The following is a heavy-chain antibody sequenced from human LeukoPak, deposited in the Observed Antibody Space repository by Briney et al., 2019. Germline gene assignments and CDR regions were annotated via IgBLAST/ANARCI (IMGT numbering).Heavy chain of an antibody. CDR3: AREDYYDSSGYLDY. V-gene: IGHV4-31*03. J-gene: IGHJ4*02. D-gene: IGHD3-22*01. CDR1: GGSISSSGYY. Sequence: SQTLSLTCTVSGGSISSSGYYWSWLRQHPGKGLEWIGYIYYSGITYYNPSLKSRVTISVDTSKNQFSLKLFSVTAADTAVYYCAREDYYDSSGYLDYWGQGTLVTVSS. CDR2: IYYSGIT.